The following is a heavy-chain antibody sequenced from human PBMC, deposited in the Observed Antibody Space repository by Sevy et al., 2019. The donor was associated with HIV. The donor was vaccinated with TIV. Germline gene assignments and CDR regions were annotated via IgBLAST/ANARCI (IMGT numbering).Heavy chain of an antibody. V-gene: IGHV3-30*02. CDR3: AKERYSGYAAFDY. CDR2: IRYDGSNK. J-gene: IGHJ4*02. CDR1: GFTFSSYG. D-gene: IGHD5-12*01. Sequence: GGYLRLSCAASGFTFSSYGMHWVRQAPGKGLEWVAFIRYDGSNKYYADSVKGRFTISRDNSKNTLYLQMNSLRAEDTAVYYCAKERYSGYAAFDYWGQGTLVTVSS.